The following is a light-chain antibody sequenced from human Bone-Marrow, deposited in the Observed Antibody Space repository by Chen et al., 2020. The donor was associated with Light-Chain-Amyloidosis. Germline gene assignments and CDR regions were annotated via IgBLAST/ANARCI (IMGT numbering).Light chain of an antibody. Sequence: QSILTQPPSASGTPWQRVTISCSGSTSNIGNNFVHWYQHLPGTAPKLLISRNNQRPSGVPASFSGSTSGTSASLSLSGLRSEDESDYYCGTWDDSVRGPVFGGGTKLTVL. CDR2: RNN. CDR3: GTWDDSVRGPV. J-gene: IGLJ3*02. V-gene: IGLV1-47*01. CDR1: TSNIGNNF.